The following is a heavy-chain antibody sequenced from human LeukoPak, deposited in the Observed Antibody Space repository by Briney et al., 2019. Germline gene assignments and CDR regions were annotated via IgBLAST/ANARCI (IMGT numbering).Heavy chain of an antibody. CDR2: IKQDGSEK. J-gene: IGHJ6*03. D-gene: IGHD3-22*01. CDR1: GFTFSSYW. CDR3: ARAGWYYYDSSSYMDV. Sequence: PGGSLRLSCAASGFTFSSYWMSWVRQAPGKGLEWVANIKQDGSEKYYVDSVKGRFTISRDNAKNSLYLQMNSLRAEDTAVDYCARAGWYYYDSSSYMDVWGKGTTVTVSS. V-gene: IGHV3-7*01.